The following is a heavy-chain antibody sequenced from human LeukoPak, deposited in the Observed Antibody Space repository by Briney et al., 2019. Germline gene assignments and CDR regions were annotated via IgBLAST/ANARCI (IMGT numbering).Heavy chain of an antibody. CDR2: IYYSGST. Sequence: PSETLSLTCTVSGGSISSGDYYWSWIRQPPGKGLEWIGYIYYSGSTYYNPSLKSRVTISVDTSKNQFSLKLSSVTAADTAVYYCARGGRGGNSVQRYYGMDVWGQGTTVTVSS. D-gene: IGHD4-23*01. J-gene: IGHJ6*02. CDR3: ARGGRGGNSVQRYYGMDV. CDR1: GGSISSGDYY. V-gene: IGHV4-30-4*01.